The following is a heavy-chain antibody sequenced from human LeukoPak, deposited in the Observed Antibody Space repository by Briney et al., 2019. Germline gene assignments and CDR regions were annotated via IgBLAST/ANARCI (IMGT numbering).Heavy chain of an antibody. CDR1: GFPFSSYE. CDR2: ISSSGSTI. Sequence: GGSLRLSFAASGFPFSSYEMNWVRRAPGKGLEWVSSISSSGSTIYYSDSVKGRFTISRDNAKNSLYLQMNSLRAEDTAVYYCARGPGAFDIWGQGTMVTVSS. J-gene: IGHJ3*02. CDR3: ARGPGAFDI. V-gene: IGHV3-48*03.